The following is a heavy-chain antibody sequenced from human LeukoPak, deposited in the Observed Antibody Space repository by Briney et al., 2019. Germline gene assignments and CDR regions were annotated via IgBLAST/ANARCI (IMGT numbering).Heavy chain of an antibody. CDR1: GFTFSSNY. CDR3: ARDLMYSSGWLDY. Sequence: GGSLRLSCAASGFTFSSNYMSWVRQAPGKGLEWVSVIYSGGSTYYADSVKGRFTISRDNSKNTLYLQMNSLRAEDTAVYYCARDLMYSSGWLDYWGQGTPVTVSS. D-gene: IGHD6-19*01. CDR2: IYSGGST. V-gene: IGHV3-53*01. J-gene: IGHJ4*02.